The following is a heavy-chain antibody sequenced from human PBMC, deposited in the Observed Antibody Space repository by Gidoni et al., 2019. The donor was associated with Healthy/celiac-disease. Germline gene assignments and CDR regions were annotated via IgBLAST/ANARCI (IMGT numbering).Heavy chain of an antibody. D-gene: IGHD6-13*01. J-gene: IGHJ4*02. CDR2: INPTSGGT. CDR1: GYTFTGYY. V-gene: IGHV1-2*02. Sequence: QVQLVQSGAEVKKPGASVKVSCKASGYTFTGYYMHWVRQAPGQGLEWMGWINPTSGGTNYAQKFQGRVTMTSDTSISTAYMELSRLRSDDTAVYYCAVFSGYSSRGDGNWGQGTLVTVSS. CDR3: AVFSGYSSRGDGN.